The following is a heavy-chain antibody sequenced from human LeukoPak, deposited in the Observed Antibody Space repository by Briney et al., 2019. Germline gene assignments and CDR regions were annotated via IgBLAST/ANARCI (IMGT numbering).Heavy chain of an antibody. CDR3: ARVGPYSGSYYSYYYYYMDV. V-gene: IGHV3-7*03. CDR2: IKQDGSEK. Sequence: PGGSLRLSCAASGFTFSNYWMSWVRQAPGKGLEWVANIKQDGSEKYYVDSVKGRFTISRDNAKNSLYLQMNSLRAEDTAVYYCARVGPYSGSYYSYYYYYMDVWGRGTTVTISS. J-gene: IGHJ6*03. D-gene: IGHD1-26*01. CDR1: GFTFSNYW.